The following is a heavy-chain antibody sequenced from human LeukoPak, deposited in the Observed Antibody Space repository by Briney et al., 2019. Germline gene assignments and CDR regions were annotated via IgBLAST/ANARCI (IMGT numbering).Heavy chain of an antibody. D-gene: IGHD4-17*01. CDR3: ARCQRGLTTVTTLDY. Sequence: AETLSLTCTVSGGSMSSSRYYWGRIRQPPGKGLEWIGSIYYSGSTYYNPSLKRRVTISVDTSKNHCSLKLSSVTAADTAVYYCARCQRGLTTVTTLDYWGEGTVVPVAS. CDR2: IYYSGST. CDR1: GGSMSSSRYY. V-gene: IGHV4-39*02. J-gene: IGHJ1*01.